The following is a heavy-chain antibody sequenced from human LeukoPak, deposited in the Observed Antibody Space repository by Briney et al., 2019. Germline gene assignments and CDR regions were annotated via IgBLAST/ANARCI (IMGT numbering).Heavy chain of an antibody. CDR3: ARNNGLVDDY. J-gene: IGHJ4*02. V-gene: IGHV4-59*12. CDR1: GGSISSYY. D-gene: IGHD6-19*01. CDR2: IYYSGST. Sequence: KPSETLSLTCTVSGGSISSYYWSWIRQPPGKGLEWIGYIYYSGSTNYNPSLKSRVSISVDTSKNQLSLKLSSVTAADTAVYYCARNNGLVDDYWGQGTLVTVSS.